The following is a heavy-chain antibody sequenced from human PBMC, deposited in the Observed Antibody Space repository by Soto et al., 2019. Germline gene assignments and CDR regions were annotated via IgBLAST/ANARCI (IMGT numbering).Heavy chain of an antibody. V-gene: IGHV4-4*07. J-gene: IGHJ4*02. CDR3: ARGGAYYFDS. Sequence: PSETLSLTCPVSGASITNFYWSWIRQSASKGLEWIGRIYTRGSTDYNPSLKSRVTMSIDTSKNQVSLTLTSVTAADTAVYYCARGGAYYFDSWGQGILVTAPQ. CDR1: GASITNFY. CDR2: IYTRGST. D-gene: IGHD3-16*01.